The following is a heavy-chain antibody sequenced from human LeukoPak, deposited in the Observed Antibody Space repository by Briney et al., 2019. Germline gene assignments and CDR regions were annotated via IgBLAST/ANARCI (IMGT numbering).Heavy chain of an antibody. D-gene: IGHD3/OR15-3a*01. CDR1: GGSISSYY. CDR3: ARGRIWTFYYFDY. J-gene: IGHJ4*02. V-gene: IGHV4-34*01. Sequence: PSETLSLTCTVSGGSISSYYWSWIRQPPGKGLEWIGEINHSGSTNYNPSLKSRVTISLDTSKDQFSLKLSSVTAADTAVYYCARGRIWTFYYFDYWGQGTLVTVSS. CDR2: INHSGST.